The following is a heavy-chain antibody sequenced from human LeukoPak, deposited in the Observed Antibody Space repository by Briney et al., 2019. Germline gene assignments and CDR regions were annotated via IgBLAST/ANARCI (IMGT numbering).Heavy chain of an antibody. CDR2: ISSSGSTI. V-gene: IGHV3-48*03. CDR3: ARDFGDLLFVY. CDR1: GFTFSSYE. D-gene: IGHD3-10*01. J-gene: IGHJ4*02. Sequence: PGGSLRLSCAASGFTFSSYEMNWVRQAPGKGLEWVSYISSSGSTIYYADSVKGRFTISRDNAKNSLYLQMNSLRAEDTAVYYCARDFGDLLFVYWGQGTLVTVSS.